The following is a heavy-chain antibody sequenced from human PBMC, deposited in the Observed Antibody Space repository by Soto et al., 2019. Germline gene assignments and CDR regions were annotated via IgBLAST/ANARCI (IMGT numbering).Heavy chain of an antibody. V-gene: IGHV1-18*01. CDR3: ARDDCSSTSCYPSYYYYYGMDV. Sequence: GASVKVSCKASVYTITSYGISCVLQAHEQGLERMGWISAYNGNTNYAQKLQGRVTMTTDTSTSTAYMELRSLRSDDTAVYYCARDDCSSTSCYPSYYYYYGMDVWGQGTTVTVPS. D-gene: IGHD2-2*01. CDR1: VYTITSYG. J-gene: IGHJ6*02. CDR2: ISAYNGNT.